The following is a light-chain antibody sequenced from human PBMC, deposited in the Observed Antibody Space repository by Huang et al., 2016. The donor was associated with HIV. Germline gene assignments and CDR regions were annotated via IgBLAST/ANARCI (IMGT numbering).Light chain of an antibody. CDR3: QQRSNSPYT. V-gene: IGKV3-11*01. CDR1: QSVSTY. CDR2: DAA. Sequence: EIVLTQSPATLSLSPGERATLSCRASQSVSTYLAGYQQKPGQAPRLLIYDAANRATGIPARFSGSGSGTDFTLTINSLEPEDFAVYYCQQRSNSPYTFGQGTKLEIK. J-gene: IGKJ2*01.